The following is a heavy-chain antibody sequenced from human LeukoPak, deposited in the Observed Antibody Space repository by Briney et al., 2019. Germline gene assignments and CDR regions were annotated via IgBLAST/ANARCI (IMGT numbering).Heavy chain of an antibody. V-gene: IGHV3-23*01. CDR2: ISGSGSST. J-gene: IGHJ4*02. Sequence: PGGSLRLSCAASGFTFSSYAMSWVRQAPGKGLEWVSAISGSGSSTYYADSVKGRFTISRDNSKNTLYLQVNSLRAEDTAVYYCAKAKLLAGYFDYWGQGTLVTVSS. CDR3: AKAKLLAGYFDY. CDR1: GFTFSSYA. D-gene: IGHD6-19*01.